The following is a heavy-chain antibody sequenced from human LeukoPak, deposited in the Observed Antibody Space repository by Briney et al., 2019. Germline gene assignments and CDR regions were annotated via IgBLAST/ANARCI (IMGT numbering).Heavy chain of an antibody. CDR1: GGSISSSRNY. Sequence: SETLSLTCTVSGGSISSSRNYWGWIRQPPGKRLEWIGSNHYSGSTYYSPSLKRRVTISVDMSKNQFSLKLTSVTAADTAVYYCARQGSNWYFEYFQHWGQGTLVTVSS. CDR3: ARQGSNWYFEYFQH. J-gene: IGHJ1*01. V-gene: IGHV4-39*01. CDR2: NHYSGST. D-gene: IGHD4-11*01.